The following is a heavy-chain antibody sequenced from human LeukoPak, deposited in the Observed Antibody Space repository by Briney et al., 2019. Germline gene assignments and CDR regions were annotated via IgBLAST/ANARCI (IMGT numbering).Heavy chain of an antibody. CDR2: INPNSGGT. V-gene: IGHV1-2*02. J-gene: IGHJ6*02. CDR1: GYTFTGYY. Sequence: ASVKVSCKASGYTFTGYYMHWVRQAPGQELEWMGWINPNSGGTNYAQKFQGRVTMTRDTSISTAYMELSRLRSDDTAVYYCASTMVVAARDYYYYYGMDVWGQGTTVTVSS. D-gene: IGHD2-15*01. CDR3: ASTMVVAARDYYYYYGMDV.